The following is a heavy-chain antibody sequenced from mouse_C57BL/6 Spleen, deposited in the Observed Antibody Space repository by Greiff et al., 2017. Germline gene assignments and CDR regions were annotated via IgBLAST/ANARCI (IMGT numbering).Heavy chain of an antibody. Sequence: EVKLMESGPGLVKPSQSLSLTCSVTGYSITSGYYWNWIRQFPGNKLEWMGYISYDGSNNYNPSLKNRISITRDTSKNQFFLKLNSVTTEDTATYYCARDRSYDWYFDVWGTGTTVTVSS. CDR2: ISYDGSN. V-gene: IGHV3-6*01. J-gene: IGHJ1*03. D-gene: IGHD2-12*01. CDR1: GYSITSGYY. CDR3: ARDRSYDWYFDV.